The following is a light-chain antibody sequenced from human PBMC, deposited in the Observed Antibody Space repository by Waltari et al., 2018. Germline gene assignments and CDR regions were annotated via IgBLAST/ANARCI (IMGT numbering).Light chain of an antibody. CDR1: QDVGTH. Sequence: DIQMTQSPPSLSASVGATITITCRASQDVGTHLNWYQYTPPKAPKLPIFGASSLQRGVPSRFSGRGSGTDFTLTVSSLQPEDFTTYCCQQSFSSPWTFGPGTQV. J-gene: IGKJ1*01. V-gene: IGKV1-39*01. CDR3: QQSFSSPWT. CDR2: GAS.